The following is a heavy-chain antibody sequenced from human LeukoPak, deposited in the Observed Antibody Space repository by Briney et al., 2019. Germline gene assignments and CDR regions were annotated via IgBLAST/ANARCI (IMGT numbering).Heavy chain of an antibody. CDR1: GFTFSSYA. V-gene: IGHV3-23*01. D-gene: IGHD5-18*01. CDR3: AKARSWIQLWGYFDY. CDR2: ISGSGGST. J-gene: IGHJ4*02. Sequence: HPGGSLRLSCAASGFTFSSYAMSWVRQAPGKGLERVSAISGSGGSTYYADSVKGRFTISRDNSKNTLYLQMNSLRAEDTAVYYCAKARSWIQLWGYFDYWGQGTLVTVSS.